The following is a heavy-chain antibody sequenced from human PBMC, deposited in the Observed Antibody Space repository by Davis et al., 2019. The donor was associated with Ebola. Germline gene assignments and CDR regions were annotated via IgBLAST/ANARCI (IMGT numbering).Heavy chain of an antibody. J-gene: IGHJ4*02. CDR1: GGTLNTYA. Sequence: SVTVSCKASGGTLNTYAISWVRQAPGQGLDWMGGIIPVFGIPKYAQKFQGRVTLTADESTSPAYMELSSLRSEDTAVYYCARDRYSDGSGYFFEQSNWGQGTLVTVSS. CDR2: IIPVFGIP. D-gene: IGHD3-22*01. V-gene: IGHV1-69*13. CDR3: ARDRYSDGSGYFFEQSN.